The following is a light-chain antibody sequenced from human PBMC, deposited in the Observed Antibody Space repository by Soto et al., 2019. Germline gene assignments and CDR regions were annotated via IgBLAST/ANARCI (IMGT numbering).Light chain of an antibody. V-gene: IGKV1-12*01. CDR1: QGINNW. CDR3: QQANRFLAPT. CDR2: AAS. J-gene: IGKJ4*01. Sequence: DLQMTQSPSSVSASVGDRVTITCRASQGINNWLAWYQQKPGKAPKLLIYAASSLQSGVPSRFSGSGLGTDFTLTISSLQPDDCATYYCQQANRFLAPTFGGGTKVEIK.